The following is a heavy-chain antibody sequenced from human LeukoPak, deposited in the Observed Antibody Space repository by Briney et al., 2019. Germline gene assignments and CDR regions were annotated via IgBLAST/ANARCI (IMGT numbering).Heavy chain of an antibody. V-gene: IGHV1-69*13. Sequence: SVKVSCKASGGTFSSYAISWVRQAPGQGLEWMGGIIPIFGTANYAQKFQGRVTITADESTSTAYMELSSLRSEDTAVYYCAKGRFLEWLRFDYWGQGTLVTVSS. CDR2: IIPIFGTA. D-gene: IGHD3-3*01. CDR1: GGTFSSYA. J-gene: IGHJ4*02. CDR3: AKGRFLEWLRFDY.